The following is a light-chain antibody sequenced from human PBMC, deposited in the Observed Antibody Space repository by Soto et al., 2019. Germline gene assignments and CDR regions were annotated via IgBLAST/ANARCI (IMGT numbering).Light chain of an antibody. CDR2: AAS. CDR3: QQNNNWPPMYT. V-gene: IGKV3-15*01. Sequence: EIVMTQSPDTLSVSPGERATLSCRASQSISGNLAWYQQKPGQAPRLLIYAASTRATVIPARFSGSGSGTKSTHTISSLQSEDFAVYYYQQNNNWPPMYTFGQGTKLEIK. CDR1: QSISGN. J-gene: IGKJ2*01.